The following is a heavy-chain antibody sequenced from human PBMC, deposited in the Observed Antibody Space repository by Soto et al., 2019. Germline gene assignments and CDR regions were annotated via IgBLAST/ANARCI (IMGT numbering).Heavy chain of an antibody. CDR2: ISAYNGNT. D-gene: IGHD2-2*01. Sequence: ASVKVSCKASGYTFTGYYMHWVRQAPGQGLEWMGWISAYNGNTNYAQKLQGRVTMTTDTSTSTAYMELRSLRSDDTAVYYCARDRVVPAPYGMDVWGQGTTVTAP. CDR1: GYTFTGYY. V-gene: IGHV1-18*04. CDR3: ARDRVVPAPYGMDV. J-gene: IGHJ6*02.